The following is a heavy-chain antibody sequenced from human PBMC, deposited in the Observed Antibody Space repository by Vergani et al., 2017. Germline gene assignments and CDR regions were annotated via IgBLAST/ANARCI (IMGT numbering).Heavy chain of an antibody. D-gene: IGHD3-10*01. V-gene: IGHV4-59*01. Sequence: QVQLQESGPGLVKPSETLSLTCTVSGGPISSYYWSWIRQPPGKGLEWIGYIYYSGSTNYNPSLKSRVTISVDTSKNQFSLKLSSVTAADTAVYYCAREGTTMVRGVIGAFDIWGQGTMVTVSS. CDR2: IYYSGST. CDR3: AREGTTMVRGVIGAFDI. CDR1: GGPISSYY. J-gene: IGHJ3*02.